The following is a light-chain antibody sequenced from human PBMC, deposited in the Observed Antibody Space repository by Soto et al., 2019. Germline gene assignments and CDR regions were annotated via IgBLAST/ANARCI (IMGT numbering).Light chain of an antibody. J-gene: IGKJ1*01. CDR1: QSISSD. V-gene: IGKV3-15*01. CDR3: QQYNIWPRT. Sequence: EIVMWHSVATRSASPGERATLSCRASQSISSDLAWYHQKPGQAPRLLIYGASTRATGIPARFSGSGSGTEFTLTINSLQSEDFAVYYCQQYNIWPRTFGQGTKVDIK. CDR2: GAS.